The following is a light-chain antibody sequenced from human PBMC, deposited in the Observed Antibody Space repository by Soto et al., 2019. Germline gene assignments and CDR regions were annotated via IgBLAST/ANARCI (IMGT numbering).Light chain of an antibody. V-gene: IGLV2-14*01. CDR1: SSDIGGYNY. Sequence: QSALTKPASVSGSPGQSITVSCTGTSSDIGGYNYVSWYQHHPGKAPQLIIYEVNLRPSGVSDRFSAYKYGDTASLTIAGLQSGDEADYYCCSYSTVKTPNEIFGTWTKVTVL. J-gene: IGLJ1*01. CDR3: CSYSTVKTPNEI. CDR2: EVN.